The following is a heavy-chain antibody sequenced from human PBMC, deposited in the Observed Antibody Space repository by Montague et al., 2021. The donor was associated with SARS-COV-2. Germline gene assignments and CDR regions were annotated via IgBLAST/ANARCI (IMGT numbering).Heavy chain of an antibody. CDR2: VYHTGST. CDR1: GVSISGDSYY. V-gene: IGHV4-61*01. J-gene: IGHJ4*02. CDR3: VREKYYFDDSGSK. D-gene: IGHD3-22*01. Sequence: SETLSLTCSVSGVSISGDSYYWSCVRQPPGKGLEWIGYVYHTGSTXYNPSLKSRVTLSIDTSKNQFSLNLTSLTAADTAVYYCVREKYYFDDSGSKWGEGTLVIV.